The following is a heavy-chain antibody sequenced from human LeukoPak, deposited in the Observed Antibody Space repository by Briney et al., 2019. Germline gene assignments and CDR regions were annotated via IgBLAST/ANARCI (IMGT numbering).Heavy chain of an antibody. J-gene: IGHJ4*02. CDR3: ARGGSSSPFDH. CDR1: GFTFSSYD. Sequence: PGGSLRLSCAASGFTFSSYDMYWVRQAPGKGLEWVSTISYNGGSTYYADSVKGRFTISRDNSKNTLYLQMNSLRAGDTAVYYCARGGSSSPFDHWGQGTLVTVSS. D-gene: IGHD6-6*01. CDR2: ISYNGGST. V-gene: IGHV3-23*01.